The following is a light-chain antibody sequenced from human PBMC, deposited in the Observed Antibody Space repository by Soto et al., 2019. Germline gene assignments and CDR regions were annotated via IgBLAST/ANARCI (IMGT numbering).Light chain of an antibody. J-gene: IGLJ3*02. V-gene: IGLV1-47*02. CDR3: AAWDDSRRGV. CDR1: SSNIGSNY. Sequence: QSVLTQPPSASGTPGQRVTISCSGSSSNIGSNYVYWYQQLPGTAPKLLIYSNNQRPSGVPDRFSGSKSGTSASLAISGLRYEDEADYYCAAWDDSRRGVFGGGTKLTVL. CDR2: SNN.